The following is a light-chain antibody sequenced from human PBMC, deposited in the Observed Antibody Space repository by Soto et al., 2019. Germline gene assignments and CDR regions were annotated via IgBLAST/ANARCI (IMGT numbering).Light chain of an antibody. Sequence: QSVLTQPPSVSGAPVDRVTISCTGSSSNIGAGYDVHWYQQLPGTAPKLLIYGNSNRPSGVPDRFSGSKSGTPASLAITGLQAEDEADYYCQSYDSSLSGYVFGTGTKVTVL. CDR3: QSYDSSLSGYV. CDR2: GNS. J-gene: IGLJ1*01. V-gene: IGLV1-40*01. CDR1: SSNIGAGYD.